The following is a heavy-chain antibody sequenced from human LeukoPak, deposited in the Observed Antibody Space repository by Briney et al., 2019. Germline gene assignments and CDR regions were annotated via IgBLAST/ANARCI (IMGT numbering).Heavy chain of an antibody. J-gene: IGHJ4*02. V-gene: IGHV4-39*07. CDR3: ARDYQGGYGDKTVDY. D-gene: IGHD5-18*01. CDR1: GGSISSNTYY. Sequence: SETLSLTCTVSGGSISSNTYYWGWIRQPPGKGLEWIGSIYYSGSTYYNPSLKSRVTISVDTSKNQFSLKLSSVTAADTAVYYCARDYQGGYGDKTVDYWGQGTLVTVSA. CDR2: IYYSGST.